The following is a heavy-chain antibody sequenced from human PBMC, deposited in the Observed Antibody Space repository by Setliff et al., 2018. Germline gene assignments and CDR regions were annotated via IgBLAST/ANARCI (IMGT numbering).Heavy chain of an antibody. Sequence: SVKVSCKASGYTFSSYGISWVRQAPGQGLEWMGWISAYNGNTNYAQKFQGRVTMTTDTPTTTAYMDLRGLRSDDTAVYYCARTPPNRGLSNGWYVDYWGQGALVTVSS. V-gene: IGHV1-18*01. CDR3: ARTPPNRGLSNGWYVDY. CDR2: ISAYNGNT. CDR1: GYTFSSYG. J-gene: IGHJ4*02. D-gene: IGHD6-19*01.